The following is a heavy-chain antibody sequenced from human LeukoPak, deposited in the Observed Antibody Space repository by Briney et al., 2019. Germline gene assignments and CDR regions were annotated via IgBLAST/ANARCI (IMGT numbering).Heavy chain of an antibody. CDR3: AGTYYYDSSGYYYVV. Sequence: LSETLSLTCTVSGGSISSSSYYWGWIRQPPGKGLEWIGSIYYSGSTNYNPSLKSRVTMSVDTSKNQFSLKLSSVTAADTAVYYCAGTYYYDSSGYYYVVWGQGTLVTVSS. V-gene: IGHV4-39*07. CDR2: IYYSGST. D-gene: IGHD3-22*01. CDR1: GGSISSSSYY. J-gene: IGHJ4*02.